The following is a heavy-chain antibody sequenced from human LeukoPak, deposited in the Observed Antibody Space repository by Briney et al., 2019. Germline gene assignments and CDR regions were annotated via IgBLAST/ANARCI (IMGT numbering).Heavy chain of an antibody. V-gene: IGHV3-30*04. D-gene: IGHD1-26*01. J-gene: IGHJ4*02. CDR3: ARDYSGIDY. Sequence: AGGSLRLSCAASGFTFSSYAMHWVRQAPGKGLEWVAVISYDGSNKYYAGSVKGRFTISRDNSKNTLYLQMNSLRAEDTAVYYCARDYSGIDYWGQGTLVTVSS. CDR1: GFTFSSYA. CDR2: ISYDGSNK.